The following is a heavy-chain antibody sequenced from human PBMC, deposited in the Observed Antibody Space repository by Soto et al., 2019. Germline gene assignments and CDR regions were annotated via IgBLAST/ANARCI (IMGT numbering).Heavy chain of an antibody. CDR1: GFTFNTYW. CDR3: ARVGVGAYHFDY. CDR2: INTDGSTT. V-gene: IGHV3-74*01. J-gene: IGHJ4*02. Sequence: VQLVESGGGLVQPGGSLRLSCAASGFTFNTYWMHWVRQAPGKGLVWVSRINTDGSTTNYADSVEGRFTISRDNAKNTLYLQMNSLRAEDTAVYYCARVGVGAYHFDYWGQGTLVTVSS. D-gene: IGHD1-26*01.